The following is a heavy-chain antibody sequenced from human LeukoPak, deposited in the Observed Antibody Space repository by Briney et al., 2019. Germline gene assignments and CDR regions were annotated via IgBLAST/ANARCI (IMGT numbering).Heavy chain of an antibody. Sequence: SQTLSLTCTVSGGSISSGDYYWNWIRQPPGKGLEWIGYIYYSGSTYYNPSLKSRVTISVDTSKNQFSLKLSSVTAADTAVYYCARVNSYYYYYGMDVWGQGTTVTVSS. CDR2: IYYSGST. D-gene: IGHD5-18*01. J-gene: IGHJ6*02. V-gene: IGHV4-30-4*01. CDR3: ARVNSYYYYYGMDV. CDR1: GGSISSGDYY.